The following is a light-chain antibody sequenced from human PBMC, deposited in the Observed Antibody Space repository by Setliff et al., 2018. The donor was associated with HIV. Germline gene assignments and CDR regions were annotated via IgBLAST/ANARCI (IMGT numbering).Light chain of an antibody. J-gene: IGLJ2*01. CDR2: DVR. Sequence: QSVLTQPASVSGSPGQPITISCTGTSSDVGGYNYVSWYQQHPGKAPKLMIYDVRTRPSGVSNRFSGSKSGNTASLTISGLQAEDEADYYCSSYTSSSILDVVFGGGTKVTVL. CDR1: SSDVGGYNY. CDR3: SSYTSSSILDVV. V-gene: IGLV2-14*03.